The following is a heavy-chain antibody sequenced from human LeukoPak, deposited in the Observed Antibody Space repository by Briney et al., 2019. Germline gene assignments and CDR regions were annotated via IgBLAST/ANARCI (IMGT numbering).Heavy chain of an antibody. Sequence: SETLSLTCAVSGYSISSGYYWGWIRQPPGKGLEWIGSTYHSGSTYYNPSLKSRVTISVDTSKNQFSLKLSSVTAADTAVYYCARDSTGYDYFDSWGQGALVTVSS. CDR3: ARDSTGYDYFDS. J-gene: IGHJ4*02. CDR1: GYSISSGYY. D-gene: IGHD5-12*01. CDR2: TYHSGST. V-gene: IGHV4-38-2*02.